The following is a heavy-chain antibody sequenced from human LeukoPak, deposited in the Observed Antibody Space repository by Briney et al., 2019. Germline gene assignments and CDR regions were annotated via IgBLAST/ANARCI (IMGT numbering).Heavy chain of an antibody. J-gene: IGHJ5*02. CDR1: GYSIGSGYH. CDR3: ARAPTSSNYHWFDP. D-gene: IGHD4-11*01. V-gene: IGHV4-38-2*01. Sequence: PSETMSLTCAVSGYSIGSGYHWGWIRQPPGKGLEWIGSIYHSASTYYNPSLKSRVTVSLDTSKNQFSLNLTSVTAADTAVYYCARAPTSSNYHWFDPWGQGTLVTVSS. CDR2: IYHSAST.